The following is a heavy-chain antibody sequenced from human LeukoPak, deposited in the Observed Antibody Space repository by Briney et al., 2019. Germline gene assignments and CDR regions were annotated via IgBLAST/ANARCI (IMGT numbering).Heavy chain of an antibody. Sequence: ASVKVSCKASGGTFSNFAINWVRQAPGQGLEWMGRIIPFFGSTKYAQKFQGRVTITADESTSIAYMELSSLRSEDTAVYYCTRDRPGPFEWGQGTLVTVSS. V-gene: IGHV1-69*13. J-gene: IGHJ4*02. CDR1: GGTFSNFA. CDR2: IIPFFGST. CDR3: TRDRPGPFE. D-gene: IGHD3-9*01.